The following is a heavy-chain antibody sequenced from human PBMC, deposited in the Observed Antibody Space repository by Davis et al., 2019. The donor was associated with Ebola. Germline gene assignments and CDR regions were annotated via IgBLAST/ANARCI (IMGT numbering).Heavy chain of an antibody. CDR2: ISGSGGSA. CDR3: AKDDGYSSGWYLDY. Sequence: GEPLKISCAASGSTLSSHAMSWVRQARGKGLEWVSAISGSGGSAYYADSVKGRCRIPSDNSKDTLYLQMNSLRAEDTAVYYCAKDDGYSSGWYLDYWGQGTLVTVSS. D-gene: IGHD6-19*01. CDR1: GSTLSSHA. J-gene: IGHJ4*02. V-gene: IGHV3-23*01.